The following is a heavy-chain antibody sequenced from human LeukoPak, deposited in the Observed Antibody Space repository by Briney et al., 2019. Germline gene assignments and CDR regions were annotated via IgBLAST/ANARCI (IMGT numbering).Heavy chain of an antibody. J-gene: IGHJ4*02. D-gene: IGHD6-13*01. CDR1: GFTFSSYA. CDR2: ISYDGSNK. V-gene: IGHV3-30*03. CDR3: ARFIAAPYYFDY. Sequence: GRSLRLSCAASGFTFSSYAMHWVRQAPGKGLEWVALISYDGSNKYYADSVKGRFTISRDNAKNSLYLQMNSLRAEDTAVYYCARFIAAPYYFDYWGRGTLVTVSS.